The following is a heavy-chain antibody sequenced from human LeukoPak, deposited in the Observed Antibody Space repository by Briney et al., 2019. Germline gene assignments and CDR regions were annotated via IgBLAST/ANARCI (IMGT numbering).Heavy chain of an antibody. CDR3: ARGDYMDV. V-gene: IGHV4-59*11. CDR1: GGSISSHY. CDR2: IYYSGST. J-gene: IGHJ6*03. Sequence: SETPSLTCTVSGGSISSHYWSWIRQPPGKGLEWIGYIYYSGSTNYNPSLKSRVTISVDTSKNQFSLKLSSVTAADTAVYYCARGDYMDVWGKGTTVTDSS.